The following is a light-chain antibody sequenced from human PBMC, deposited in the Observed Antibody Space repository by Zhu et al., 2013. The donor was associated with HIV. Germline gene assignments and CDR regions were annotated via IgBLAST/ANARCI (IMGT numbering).Light chain of an antibody. J-gene: IGKJ1*01. V-gene: IGKV3-11*01. CDR3: QRFGSSVTWT. Sequence: EIVLTQSPATLSLSPGERATLSCRASQSVSSYLAWYQQKPGQAPRLLIYDASSRATGITDRFSGSGSGTDFTLTISRLEPEDIGMYFCQRFGSSVTWTFGQGTNLEIK. CDR1: QSVSSY. CDR2: DAS.